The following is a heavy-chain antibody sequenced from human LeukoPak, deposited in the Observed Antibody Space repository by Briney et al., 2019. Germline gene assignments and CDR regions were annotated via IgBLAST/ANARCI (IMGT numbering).Heavy chain of an antibody. CDR3: ARDQARTSTPGY. CDR2: ISSSSSYI. J-gene: IGHJ4*02. V-gene: IGHV3-21*01. CDR1: GFTFSSYS. Sequence: GGSLRLSCAASGFTFSSYSMNWVRQAPGKGLEWVSSISSSSSYIYYADSVKGRFTISRDNAKNSLYLQMNSLRAEDTAVYYCARDQARTSTPGYWGQGTLVTVSS.